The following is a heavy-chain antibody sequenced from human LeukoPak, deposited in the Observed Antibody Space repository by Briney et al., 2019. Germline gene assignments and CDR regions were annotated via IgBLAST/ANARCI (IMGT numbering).Heavy chain of an antibody. J-gene: IGHJ3*02. CDR1: GGSISSGGYS. CDR3: VRGYYYDSSGYWVRAFDI. V-gene: IGHV4-30-2*01. CDR2: MYHSGTT. Sequence: SETLSLTCAVSGGSISSGGYSWSWIRQPPGKGLEWIGYMYHSGTTHYNPSLRSRVTISVDRSKNQFSLKLSSVTAADTAVYYCVRGYYYDSSGYWVRAFDIWGQGTMVTVSS. D-gene: IGHD3-22*01.